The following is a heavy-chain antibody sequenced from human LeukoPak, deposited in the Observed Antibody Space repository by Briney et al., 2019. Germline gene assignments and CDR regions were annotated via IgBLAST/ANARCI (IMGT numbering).Heavy chain of an antibody. CDR2: ISSSGST. Sequence: PSETLSLTCTVSGDSISSGDYYWSWIRQPAGKGLEWIGRISSSGSTNYNPSLKSRVTISVDTSKNQFSLNLNFVTAADTAVYYCASGTRYYYDTTGYYYFTLWGRGALVTVSS. D-gene: IGHD3-22*01. J-gene: IGHJ4*02. CDR3: ASGTRYYYDTTGYYYFTL. CDR1: GDSISSGDYY. V-gene: IGHV4-61*02.